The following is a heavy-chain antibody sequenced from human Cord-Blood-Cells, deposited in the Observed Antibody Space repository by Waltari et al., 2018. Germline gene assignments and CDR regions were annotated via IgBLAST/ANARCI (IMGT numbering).Heavy chain of an antibody. D-gene: IGHD3-10*01. CDR2: IIPILGIA. CDR3: ARSYGSGSYWFDP. V-gene: IGHV1-69*09. CDR1: GGTFSSYA. Sequence: QVQLVQSGAEVKKPGSSVKVSCKASGGTFSSYAISWVRQAPGQGLEWMGRIIPILGIANYAQKFQGRVTVTADKSTSTAYMELSSLGSEDTAVYYCARSYGSGSYWFDPWGQGTLVTVSS. J-gene: IGHJ5*02.